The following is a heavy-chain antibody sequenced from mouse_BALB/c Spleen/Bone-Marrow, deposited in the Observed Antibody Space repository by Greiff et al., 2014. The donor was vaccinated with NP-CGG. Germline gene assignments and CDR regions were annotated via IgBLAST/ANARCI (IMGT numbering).Heavy chain of an antibody. V-gene: IGHV5-12-1*01. CDR2: ISSGGGST. J-gene: IGHJ2*01. CDR1: GFAFSSYD. Sequence: VQLVESGGGLVKPGGSLKLSCAASGFAFSSYDMSWVRQTPEKRLEWVAYISSGGGSTYYPDTVKGRFTISRDNAKNTLYLQMSSLKSEDTAMYYCARKVRYFDYWGQGTTLTVSS. D-gene: IGHD2-14*01. CDR3: ARKVRYFDY.